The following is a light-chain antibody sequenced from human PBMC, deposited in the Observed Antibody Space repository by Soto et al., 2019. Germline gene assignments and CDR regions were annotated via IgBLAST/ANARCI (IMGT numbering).Light chain of an antibody. Sequence: VLTQSPATLSLSPGERATVSCRASQSVSSSYLAWYQQKPGQAPRLLIYGASSRATGIPDRFSGSGSGTDFTLTISRLEPEDFAVYYCQQYGSSPKTFGQGTKVDIK. CDR2: GAS. CDR1: QSVSSSY. J-gene: IGKJ1*01. CDR3: QQYGSSPKT. V-gene: IGKV3-20*01.